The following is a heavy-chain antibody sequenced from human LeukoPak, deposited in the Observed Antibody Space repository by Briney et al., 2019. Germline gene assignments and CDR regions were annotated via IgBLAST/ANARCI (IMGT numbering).Heavy chain of an antibody. V-gene: IGHV4-59*01. CDR2: IYGSGTT. J-gene: IGHJ6*02. Sequence: PSETLSLTCTVSGGSISFYSWSWIRQPPGKGVEWVCHIYGSGTTNYNPSGKSRVTISVDTSKSQFYLKLSSVTAADTAVCYCATWVTSGYYALDVWGQGTTVIVSS. D-gene: IGHD2-21*02. CDR3: ATWVTSGYYALDV. CDR1: GGSISFYS.